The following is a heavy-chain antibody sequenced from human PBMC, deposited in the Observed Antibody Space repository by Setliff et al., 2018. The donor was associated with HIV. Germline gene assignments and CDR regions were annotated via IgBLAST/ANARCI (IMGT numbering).Heavy chain of an antibody. CDR1: GGSISSSSYY. D-gene: IGHD3-3*01. CDR2: VYYSGTT. CDR3: ARHFSIFGVTIISNDAFDI. J-gene: IGHJ3*02. Sequence: SETLSLTCTVSGGSISSSSYYWGWVRQPPGKGLEWIGSVYYSGTTYYNPSLTSRVTISVDTSKNQFSLKLTSVTAAGTALYYCARHFSIFGVTIISNDAFDIWGRGTMVTVSS. V-gene: IGHV4-39*01.